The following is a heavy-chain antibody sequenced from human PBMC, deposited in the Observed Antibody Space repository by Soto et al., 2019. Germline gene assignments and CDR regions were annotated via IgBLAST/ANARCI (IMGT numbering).Heavy chain of an antibody. Sequence: SETLSLTCAVSGGSISSSNWWSWVRQPPGKGLEWIGEIYHSGSTNYNPSLKSRVTISVDKSKNQFSLKLSSVTAADTAVYYCALRMTFWSGTGGWFDPWGQGTPVPVYS. V-gene: IGHV4-4*02. CDR1: GGSISSSNW. CDR3: ALRMTFWSGTGGWFDP. J-gene: IGHJ5*02. D-gene: IGHD3-3*01. CDR2: IYHSGST.